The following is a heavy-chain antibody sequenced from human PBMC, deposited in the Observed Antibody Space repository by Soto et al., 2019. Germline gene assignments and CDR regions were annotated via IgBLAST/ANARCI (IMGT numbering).Heavy chain of an antibody. Sequence: SLRLSCAASGFTFSSYAMHWVRQAPGKGLEWVAVLWSYWSTGTNEYYADSVKGRFTISRDNSKNMLYLQMNSLRGEDTAVYYCPRVGGSYYFDHWGQGTLVTVSS. CDR3: PRVGGSYYFDH. J-gene: IGHJ4*02. CDR2: LWSYWSTGTNE. V-gene: IGHV3-33*01. CDR1: GFTFSSYA. D-gene: IGHD3-16*01.